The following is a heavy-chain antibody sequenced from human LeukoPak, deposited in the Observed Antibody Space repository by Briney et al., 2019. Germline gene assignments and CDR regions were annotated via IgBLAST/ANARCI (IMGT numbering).Heavy chain of an antibody. D-gene: IGHD1-26*01. CDR1: GFTFSSYW. J-gene: IGHJ4*02. CDR3: XXXLDGVGATRSFDY. CDR2: INSDGSST. Sequence: GGSLRLSCAASGFTFSSYWMHWVRQAPGKGLVWVSRINSDGSSTSYADSVKGRFTISRDNAKNTLYLQMNGLRAEDTAVYYXXXXLDGVGATRSFDYWGQGTLVTVSS. V-gene: IGHV3-74*01.